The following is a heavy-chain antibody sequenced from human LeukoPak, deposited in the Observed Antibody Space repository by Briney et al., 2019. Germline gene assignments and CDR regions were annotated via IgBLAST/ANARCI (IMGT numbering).Heavy chain of an antibody. Sequence: SQTLSLTCAVSGGSISSGGYSWSWIRQPPGKGLEWIGYIYHSGSTYYNPSLKSRVTISVDRSKDQFSLNLSSVTAADTAVYYCARHRPGERRFDPWGQGTLVTVSS. CDR2: IYHSGST. J-gene: IGHJ5*02. D-gene: IGHD3-16*01. CDR1: GGSISSGGYS. CDR3: ARHRPGERRFDP. V-gene: IGHV4-30-2*01.